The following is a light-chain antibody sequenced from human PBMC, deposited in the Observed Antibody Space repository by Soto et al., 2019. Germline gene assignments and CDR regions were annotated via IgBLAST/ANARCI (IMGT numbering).Light chain of an antibody. CDR2: GAS. CDR3: HQYGSSPQT. V-gene: IGKV3-20*01. Sequence: EIVLTQSPATLSVSPRQGATLXSRASQSVSSNLAWYQQKPGQAPRLLIYGASTRATGIPDRFSGGGSGTDFTLTISRLEPEDFAVYYCHQYGSSPQTFGQGTKVDIK. J-gene: IGKJ1*01. CDR1: QSVSSN.